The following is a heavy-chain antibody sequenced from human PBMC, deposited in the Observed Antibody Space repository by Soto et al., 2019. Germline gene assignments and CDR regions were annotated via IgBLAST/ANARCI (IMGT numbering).Heavy chain of an antibody. D-gene: IGHD6-13*01. CDR2: LNIAGTI. CDR3: ARDRGEYTSSWFWYFSH. J-gene: IGHJ2*01. V-gene: IGHV4-4*07. Sequence: SETLSLTCTVSGGSISSYYWNWVRQPAGKGPEWVGRLNIAGTINYNPSLKSRITMSMDTSKNQISLHLRSVTAADTAIYYCARDRGEYTSSWFWYFSHWGHGTLVTVSS. CDR1: GGSISSYY.